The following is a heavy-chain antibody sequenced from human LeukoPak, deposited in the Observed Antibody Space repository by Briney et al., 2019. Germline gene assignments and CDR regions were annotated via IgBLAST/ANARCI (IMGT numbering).Heavy chain of an antibody. CDR1: GFTFSSHG. V-gene: IGHV3-30*02. D-gene: IGHD3-22*01. CDR3: AKDYSSASYYVDY. CDR2: IRYDGSNK. Sequence: GGSLRLSCAASGFTFSSHGMRWVRQAPGKGLGWVAFIRYDGSNKYYAESVKGRFTIPRDNSKNTLYLEMNSLRAEDTAVYYCAKDYSSASYYVDYWGQGILVTVSS. J-gene: IGHJ4*02.